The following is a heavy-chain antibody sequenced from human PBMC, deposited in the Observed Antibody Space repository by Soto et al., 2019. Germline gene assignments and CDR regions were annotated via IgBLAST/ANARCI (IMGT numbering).Heavy chain of an antibody. D-gene: IGHD2-15*01. CDR3: AKGIASPMAIYFFDS. CDR1: GFTFSSYA. V-gene: IGHV3-23*01. Sequence: EVQLLGSGGGLVQPGGSLRLSCAASGFTFSSYAMSWVRQAPGKGLEWVSVISGSGDGTYHADSVKGRFTTSRDNSKNTLFLEMNSLRDEDTAIYYCAKGIASPMAIYFFDSWGQGTPVTVSS. J-gene: IGHJ4*02. CDR2: ISGSGDGT.